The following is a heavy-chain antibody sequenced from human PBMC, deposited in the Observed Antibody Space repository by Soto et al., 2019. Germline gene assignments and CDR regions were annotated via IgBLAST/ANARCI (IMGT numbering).Heavy chain of an antibody. D-gene: IGHD6-19*01. V-gene: IGHV4-61*08. CDR2: IYYSGIT. Sequence: XESLSLPCTVSGGSVSSGGYDWSWIRQPPGKGLEWIGYIYYSGITNYNPSLKSRVTISVDTFKNQFSLKLSSVTAADTAVYYCARVAAVAGTIDYWGQGTLVTVSS. CDR3: ARVAAVAGTIDY. CDR1: GGSVSSGGYD. J-gene: IGHJ4*02.